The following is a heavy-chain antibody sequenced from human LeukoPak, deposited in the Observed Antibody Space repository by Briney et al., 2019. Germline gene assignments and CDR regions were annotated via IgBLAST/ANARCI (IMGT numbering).Heavy chain of an antibody. CDR2: INPSDGTT. V-gene: IGHV1-46*01. J-gene: IGHJ4*02. Sequence: GASVKVSCKASGHTFTISDYMHWVRQAPGQGLEWMGIINPSDGTTFYAQKFQGRVTMTRDTSTNTVYMELSSLRSEDTAVFYCARGPTDMDFDYWGQGSLVTVSS. CDR1: GHTFTISDY. CDR3: ARGPTDMDFDY.